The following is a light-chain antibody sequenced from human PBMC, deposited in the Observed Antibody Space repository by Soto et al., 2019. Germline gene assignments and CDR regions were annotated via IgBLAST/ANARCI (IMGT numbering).Light chain of an antibody. CDR1: SSDVGGYNY. Sequence: QSALTQPRSVSGSPGQSVTISCTGTSSDVGGYNYVSWYKQYPGKAPKLIIYDVTKRPSGVPDRFSGSKSGNTASLTISGLQSEDEADYYCCSFAGDYPVIFGGGTKVTVL. CDR3: CSFAGDYPVI. V-gene: IGLV2-11*01. J-gene: IGLJ2*01. CDR2: DVT.